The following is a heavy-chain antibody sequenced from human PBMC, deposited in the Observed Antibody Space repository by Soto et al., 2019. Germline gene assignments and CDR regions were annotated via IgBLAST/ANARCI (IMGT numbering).Heavy chain of an antibody. J-gene: IGHJ5*02. CDR2: IYYSGST. D-gene: IGHD6-25*01. CDR3: ARDPSARDSGLSPKFDA. CDR1: GGSINSGIYF. V-gene: IGHV4-31*03. Sequence: QLQLQESGPGLVEPSQTLSLTCTVSGGSINSGIYFWTWLRQHPGKGLEWLGYIYYSGSTSYNPSIKVRVTISIVTYKHPFSLGLPSVTAADTAINCIARDPSARDSGLSPKFDAWGQGTLVTVAS.